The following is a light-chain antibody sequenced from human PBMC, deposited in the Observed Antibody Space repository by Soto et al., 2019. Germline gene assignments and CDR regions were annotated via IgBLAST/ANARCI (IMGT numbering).Light chain of an antibody. Sequence: EIVLTQSTGTLSMSPGERATLSCRASQSISSNYLAWYQQKPGQAPRLLIYGASSRATGIPDRFSGSGSGTDFTRTISRLKAEEFAVYCCHQCGSSPRTCGQGTMVEFK. CDR2: GAS. J-gene: IGKJ1*01. V-gene: IGKV3-20*01. CDR1: QSISSNY. CDR3: HQCGSSPRT.